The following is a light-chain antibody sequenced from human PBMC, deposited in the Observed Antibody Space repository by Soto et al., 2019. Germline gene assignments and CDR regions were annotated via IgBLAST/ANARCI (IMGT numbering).Light chain of an antibody. J-gene: IGLJ2*01. CDR2: SNN. CDR3: VAWDDSMNGYVV. V-gene: IGLV1-44*01. CDR1: SSNIGSNT. Sequence: QSVLTQPPSASWTPGQRVTISCSGSSSNIGSNTVNWYQPLPGTAPKLVIYSNNQRPSGVPDRFSGSKSGTSASLAISGLQSEDEADYYCVAWDDSMNGYVVFGGGTKVTVL.